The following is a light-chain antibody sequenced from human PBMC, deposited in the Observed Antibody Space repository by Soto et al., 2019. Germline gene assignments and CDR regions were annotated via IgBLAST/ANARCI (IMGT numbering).Light chain of an antibody. V-gene: IGKV1-5*03. CDR2: EGS. J-gene: IGKJ1*01. Sequence: DIQMTQSPSALSASVGDRVTITCRASQSVSNWLAWYRQKPGEAPKLLIYEGSTLEGGVPSRFSGSGSGTEFNLTISSLQPDDFATFYCQQYDTYSRTFGQGTKVEVK. CDR3: QQYDTYSRT. CDR1: QSVSNW.